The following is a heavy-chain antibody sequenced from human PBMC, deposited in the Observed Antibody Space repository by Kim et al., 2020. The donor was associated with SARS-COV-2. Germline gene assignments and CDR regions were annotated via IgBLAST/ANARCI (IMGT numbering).Heavy chain of an antibody. J-gene: IGHJ4*02. D-gene: IGHD4-17*01. V-gene: IGHV3-33*01. Sequence: GGSLRLSCAASGFTFSSYGMHWVRQAPGKGLEWVAVIWYDGSNKYYADSVKGRFTISRDNSKNTLYLQMNSLRAEDTAVYYCARDKDGDYRLDYWGQGTLVTVSS. CDR1: GFTFSSYG. CDR2: IWYDGSNK. CDR3: ARDKDGDYRLDY.